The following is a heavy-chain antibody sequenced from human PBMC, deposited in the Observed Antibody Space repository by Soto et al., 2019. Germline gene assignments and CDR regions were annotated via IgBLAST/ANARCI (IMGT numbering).Heavy chain of an antibody. Sequence: VQAVKISCKGCGYSFVSYWCAWVRQMPGKGLEXMGXXYXGXXXTXXXPSIQGQVTISADKSSTTVYLQWNTLKASDTAVYYCAKTDGYEVEYWGQGTQVTASS. CDR3: AKTDGYEVEY. CDR1: GYSFVSYW. D-gene: IGHD5-18*01. CDR2: XYXGXXXT. V-gene: IGHV5-51*01. J-gene: IGHJ4*02.